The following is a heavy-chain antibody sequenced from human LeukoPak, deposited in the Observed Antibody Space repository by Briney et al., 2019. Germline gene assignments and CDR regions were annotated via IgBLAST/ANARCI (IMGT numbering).Heavy chain of an antibody. J-gene: IGHJ4*02. CDR1: GASISSYY. V-gene: IGHV4-4*07. CDR2: IYTSGNT. Sequence: SETLSLTCTVSGASISSYYWSWIRQPAGKGLEFIGRIYTSGNTNYSPSLKSRVTISVDKSKNQFSLKLSSVTAADTAVYYCARLRGGVQLWGDWGQGTLVTVSS. D-gene: IGHD5-18*01. CDR3: ARLRGGVQLWGD.